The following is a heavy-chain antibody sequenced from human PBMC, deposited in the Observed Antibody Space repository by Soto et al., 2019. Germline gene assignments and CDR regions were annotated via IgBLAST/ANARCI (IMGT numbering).Heavy chain of an antibody. CDR2: IYYSVST. CDR1: GGSISSYY. CDR3: ARDSPPVDY. V-gene: IGHV4-59*12. Sequence: PSETLSLTCTVSGGSISSYYWSWIRQPPGKGLEWIGYIYYSVSTNYNPSLKSRVTISVDTSKNQFSLKLSSVTAADTAVYYCARDSPPVDYWGQGTLVTVSS. J-gene: IGHJ4*02.